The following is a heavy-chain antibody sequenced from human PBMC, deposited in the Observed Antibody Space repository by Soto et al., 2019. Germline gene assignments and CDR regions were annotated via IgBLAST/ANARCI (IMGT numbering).Heavy chain of an antibody. D-gene: IGHD3-22*01. CDR3: ARIRCRDSYDSSGYYPKGGMDV. V-gene: IGHV2-70*01. J-gene: IGHJ6*02. Sequence: GSGPTLVNPTQTLTLTCTLSGFSLSTSGMCVTWIRQPPGKALEWLALIDWDDDKYYSTSLKTRLTISTDTSKNQVVLTMTKLDPVDTATYYCARIRCRDSYDSSGYYPKGGMDVWGQGTTVTVSS. CDR2: IDWDDDK. CDR1: GFSLSTSGMC.